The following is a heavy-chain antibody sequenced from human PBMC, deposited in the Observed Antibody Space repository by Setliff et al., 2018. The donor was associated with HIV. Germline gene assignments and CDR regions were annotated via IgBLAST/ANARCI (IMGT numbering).Heavy chain of an antibody. J-gene: IGHJ4*02. D-gene: IGHD5-12*01. CDR1: GGSVSSVNYY. V-gene: IGHV4-61*01. Sequence: SCSVSGGSVSSVNYYWSWIRQPPGKGLEWIGEINHSGDTNYNPSLKSRVTISVDTSKNQFSLNLNSVTAADTAVYYCARLGAEDFSDYDWVDYWGQGTLVTVSS. CDR3: ARLGAEDFSDYDWVDY. CDR2: INHSGDT.